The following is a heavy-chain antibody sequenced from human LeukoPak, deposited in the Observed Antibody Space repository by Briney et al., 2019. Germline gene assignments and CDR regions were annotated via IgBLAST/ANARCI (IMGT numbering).Heavy chain of an antibody. CDR2: INPNSGGT. J-gene: IGHJ4*02. D-gene: IGHD4-23*01. CDR3: ARVLTTVVTPRGFDY. CDR1: GYTFTGYY. V-gene: IGHV1-2*02. Sequence: GASVKVSCKASGYTFTGYYMHWVRQAPGQGLEWMGWINPNSGGTNYAQKFQGRVTMTRDTSISTAYMELSRLRSDDTAVYYCARVLTTVVTPRGFDYWGQGTLVTVSS.